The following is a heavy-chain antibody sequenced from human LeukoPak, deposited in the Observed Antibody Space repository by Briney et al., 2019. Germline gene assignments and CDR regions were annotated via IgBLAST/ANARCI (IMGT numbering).Heavy chain of an antibody. CDR3: VIAEPSLDY. CDR1: GFTFSNYA. Sequence: GGSLRLSCAASGFTFSNYAMSWFRQVPGKGLECVSGIGGSGGGLYYADSVKGRFTISRDNSKNTLYLQMNSLRAEDTAIYYCVIAEPSLDYWGQGTLVTVSS. V-gene: IGHV3-23*01. J-gene: IGHJ4*02. D-gene: IGHD1-14*01. CDR2: IGGSGGGL.